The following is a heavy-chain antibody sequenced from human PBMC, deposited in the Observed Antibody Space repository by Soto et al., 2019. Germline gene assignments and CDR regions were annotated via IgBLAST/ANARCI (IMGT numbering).Heavy chain of an antibody. D-gene: IGHD1-26*01. V-gene: IGHV4-31*03. J-gene: IGHJ6*02. CDR1: GGSISSGSYY. Sequence: QVQLQESGPGLVKPSQTLSLTCTVSGGSISSGSYYWGWIRQHPGKGLEWIGYIYYNGKTYYNLSLKSRVTISLDTSKNQFSLKLTSVTAADTAVYYCERDGVGAMGMGEMDVWGQGTTVTVSS. CDR2: IYYNGKT. CDR3: ERDGVGAMGMGEMDV.